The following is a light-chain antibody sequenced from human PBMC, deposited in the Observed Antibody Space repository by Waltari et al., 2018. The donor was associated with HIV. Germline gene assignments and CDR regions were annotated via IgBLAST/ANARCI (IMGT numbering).Light chain of an antibody. CDR1: SSNIGNNF. J-gene: IGLJ2*01. CDR2: DNY. Sequence: QSVLTQPPSVSAAPGQSVTISCSGSSSNIGNNFVSWYQQFPGTPPKFLTSDNYKRPSGTRDRFSASKSGTSATLAITGLQTGDEADYYCGTWDNSRNGVIFGGGTKLTVL. CDR3: GTWDNSRNGVI. V-gene: IGLV1-51*01.